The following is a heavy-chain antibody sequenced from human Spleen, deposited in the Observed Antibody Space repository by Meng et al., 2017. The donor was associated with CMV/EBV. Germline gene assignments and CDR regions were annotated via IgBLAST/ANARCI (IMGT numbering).Heavy chain of an antibody. J-gene: IGHJ5*02. CDR2: MNPNSGNT. V-gene: IGHV1-8*03. CDR3: VRGDDWFDP. CDR1: GYTFTSYD. Sequence: ASVKASCKASGYTFTSYDINWVRQATGQGLEWMGWMNPNSGNTGYRQKFQGRVTITRNTSISTVYMELSSLRSEDSAVYYCVRGDDWFDPWGQGTLVTVSS.